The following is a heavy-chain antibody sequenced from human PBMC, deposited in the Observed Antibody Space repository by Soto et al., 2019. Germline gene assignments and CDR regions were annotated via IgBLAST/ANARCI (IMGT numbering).Heavy chain of an antibody. V-gene: IGHV1-24*01. CDR3: ARDTAPSDV. D-gene: IGHD4-17*01. Sequence: ASVKVSCKVSGYTLTELSIHWVRQAPGKGLEWMGGFDPEDGETIYAQKFQARVTITRDTSASTAYMELSSLRSEDTAVYYCARDTAPSDVWGQGTTVTVSS. CDR2: FDPEDGET. CDR1: GYTLTELS. J-gene: IGHJ6*02.